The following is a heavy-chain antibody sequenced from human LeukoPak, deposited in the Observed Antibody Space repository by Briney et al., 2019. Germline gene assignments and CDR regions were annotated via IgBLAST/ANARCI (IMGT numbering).Heavy chain of an antibody. CDR1: GVSFSNYY. D-gene: IGHD3-22*01. CDR3: ARLSSRRFPPTYSFDRRNYFDY. J-gene: IGHJ4*02. V-gene: IGHV4-34*01. CDR2: INHSGST. Sequence: PSEALSLTCAAYGVSFSNYYWSWLRQPPGKGLEWIGEINHSGSTSYNPSLKSRVTMSVDTSKTQFSLKLSSVTAADTAVYYCARLSSRRFPPTYSFDRRNYFDYWGRGTLVTVSS.